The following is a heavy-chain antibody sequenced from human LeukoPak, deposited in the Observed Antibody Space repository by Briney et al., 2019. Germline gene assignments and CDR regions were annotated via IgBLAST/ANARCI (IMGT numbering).Heavy chain of an antibody. V-gene: IGHV3-30-3*01. Sequence: GGSLRLSCAASGFTFSSYAVHWVRQAPGEGLDWVALISYDGSKKSYADSVKGRFTISRDNSKNTLYLEMNSLRAEDTAVYYCARDRVRGVIFYYGMDVWGQGTTVTVSS. D-gene: IGHD3-10*01. CDR1: GFTFSSYA. CDR3: ARDRVRGVIFYYGMDV. J-gene: IGHJ6*02. CDR2: ISYDGSKK.